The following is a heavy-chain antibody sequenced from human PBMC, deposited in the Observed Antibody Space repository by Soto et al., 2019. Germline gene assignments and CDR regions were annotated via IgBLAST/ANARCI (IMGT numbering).Heavy chain of an antibody. Sequence: ASVKVSCKASGYTFTSYYMHWVRQAPGQGLEWMGIINPSGGSTSYAQKFQGRVTMTRDTSTSTVYMDLSSLTSEDTAVYYCARVQVASGWRYAGDYWGQGTLVTVSS. CDR2: INPSGGST. V-gene: IGHV1-46*01. CDR1: GYTFTSYY. CDR3: ARVQVASGWRYAGDY. J-gene: IGHJ4*02. D-gene: IGHD6-19*01.